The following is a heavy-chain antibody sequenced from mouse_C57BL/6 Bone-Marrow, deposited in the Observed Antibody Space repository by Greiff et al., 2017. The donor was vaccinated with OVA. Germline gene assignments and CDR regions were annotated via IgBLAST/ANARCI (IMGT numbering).Heavy chain of an antibody. V-gene: IGHV5-9-1*02. Sequence: EVQRVESGEGLVKPGGSLKLSCAASGFTFSSYAMSWVRQTPEKRLEWVAYISSGGDYIYYADTVKGRFTISRDNARNTLYLQMSSLKSEDTAMYYCTRADYYGSSYRYFDVWGTGTTVTVSS. CDR1: GFTFSSYA. J-gene: IGHJ1*03. CDR2: ISSGGDYI. CDR3: TRADYYGSSYRYFDV. D-gene: IGHD1-1*01.